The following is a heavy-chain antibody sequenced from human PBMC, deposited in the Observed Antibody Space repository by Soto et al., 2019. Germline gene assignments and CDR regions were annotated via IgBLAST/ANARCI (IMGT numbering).Heavy chain of an antibody. CDR1: GYTFTSYA. D-gene: IGHD3-10*01. V-gene: IGHV1-3*01. CDR3: ARDLRSGPSGWFDP. CDR2: INAGNGNT. J-gene: IGHJ5*02. Sequence: ASVKVSCKASGYTFTSYAMHWVRQAPGQRLEWMGWINAGNGNTKYSQKFQGRVTITRDTSASTAYMELSSLRSEDTAVYYCARDLRSGPSGWFDPWGQGTLVTVSS.